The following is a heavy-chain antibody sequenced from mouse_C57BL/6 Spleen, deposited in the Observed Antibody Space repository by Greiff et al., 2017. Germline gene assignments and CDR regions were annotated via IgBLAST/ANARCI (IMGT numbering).Heavy chain of an antibody. J-gene: IGHJ2*01. Sequence: EVQGVESGGGLVKPGGSLKLSCAASGFTFSDSGMHWVRQAPEKGLEWVAYISSGSSTIYYADTVKGRFTISRDNAKNTLFLQMTSLRSEDTAMYYCARSNYYGSSYYFDYWGQGTTL. CDR2: ISSGSSTI. CDR1: GFTFSDSG. CDR3: ARSNYYGSSYYFDY. V-gene: IGHV5-17*01. D-gene: IGHD1-1*01.